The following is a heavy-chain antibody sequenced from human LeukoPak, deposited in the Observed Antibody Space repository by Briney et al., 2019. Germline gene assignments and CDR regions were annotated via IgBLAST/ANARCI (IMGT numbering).Heavy chain of an antibody. J-gene: IGHJ4*02. V-gene: IGHV4-31*03. CDR3: ARVAYGDFPDY. D-gene: IGHD4-17*01. Sequence: SETLSLTCTVSGGSISSGGYYWSWIRQHPGKGLEWIGYIYYSGSTYYNPSLKSRVTISVDTSKNQFSLKLSSVTAADTAVYYCARVAYGDFPDYWGQGTLVTVSS. CDR2: IYYSGST. CDR1: GGSISSGGYY.